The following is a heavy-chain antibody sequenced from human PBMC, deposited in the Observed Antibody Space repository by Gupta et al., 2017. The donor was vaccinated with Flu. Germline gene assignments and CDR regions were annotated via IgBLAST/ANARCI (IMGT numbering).Heavy chain of an antibody. D-gene: IGHD3-22*01. CDR1: GFTFSSYE. CDR3: ASSPPRFITMKNY. CDR2: ISSSGSTI. J-gene: IGHJ4*02. Sequence: EVQLVESGGGLVQPGGSLRLSCAASGFTFSSYEMNWVRQAPGKGLEWVSYISSSGSTIYYADSVKGRFTISRDNAKNSLYLQMNSLRAEDTAVYYCASSPPRFITMKNYWGQGTLVTVSS. V-gene: IGHV3-48*03.